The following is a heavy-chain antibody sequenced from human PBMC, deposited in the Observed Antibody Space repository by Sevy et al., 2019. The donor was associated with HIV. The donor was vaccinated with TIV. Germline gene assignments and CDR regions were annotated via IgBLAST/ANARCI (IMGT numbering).Heavy chain of an antibody. CDR2: ISSGSSYI. J-gene: IGHJ6*02. CDR1: GFTFSSYSLSSYS. V-gene: IGHV3-21*01. Sequence: GGCLRLSCAASGFTFSSYSLSSYSMNWVRQAPGKGLEWVSSISSGSSYIFYADSVKGRFTISRDNAKNSLYLQMNSLRAEDTAVHFCARDRGVGTSSYGMDVWGQGTTVTVSS. D-gene: IGHD1-26*01. CDR3: ARDRGVGTSSYGMDV.